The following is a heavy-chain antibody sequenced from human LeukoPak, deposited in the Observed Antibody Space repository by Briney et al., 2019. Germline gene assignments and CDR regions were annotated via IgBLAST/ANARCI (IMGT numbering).Heavy chain of an antibody. Sequence: ASVKVSCKVSGYTLTELSMHWVRQAPGKGLEWMGGFDPEDGETIYAQKFQGRVTMTEDTSTDTAYMELSSLRSEDTAVYYCATPKYYYDSSGLGAFDIWGQGTKVTVSS. D-gene: IGHD3-22*01. CDR2: FDPEDGET. V-gene: IGHV1-24*01. J-gene: IGHJ3*02. CDR1: GYTLTELS. CDR3: ATPKYYYDSSGLGAFDI.